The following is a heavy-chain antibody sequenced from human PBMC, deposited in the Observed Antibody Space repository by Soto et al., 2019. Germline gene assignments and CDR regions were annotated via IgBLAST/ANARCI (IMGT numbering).Heavy chain of an antibody. CDR3: ARGLECRGYCLDKPTWFAP. V-gene: IGHV1-69*06. D-gene: IGHD2-15*01. Sequence: SVEVSCKASGGTFSTCTFSWVRQAPGQGLEWMGRIIPIFGTPYYAQKFQGRVTITADKSTSTVYMELSSLRSDDTAVYFCARGLECRGYCLDKPTWFAPWGQGTLVTVSS. CDR2: IIPIFGTP. J-gene: IGHJ5*02. CDR1: GGTFSTCT.